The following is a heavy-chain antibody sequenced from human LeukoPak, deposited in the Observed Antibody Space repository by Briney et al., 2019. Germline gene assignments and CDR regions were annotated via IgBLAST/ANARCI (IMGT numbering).Heavy chain of an antibody. CDR1: GFTFSSYG. Sequence: PGGSLRLSCVVSGFTFSSYGMHWVRQAPGKGLEWLSVISYDGSNEFYADSVKGRFTISRDNSKNTLYLQMNSLKAEDTAVYYCAKEFRGGWPFDYWGQGTLVTVSS. CDR2: ISYDGSNE. D-gene: IGHD6-19*01. V-gene: IGHV3-30*18. CDR3: AKEFRGGWPFDY. J-gene: IGHJ4*02.